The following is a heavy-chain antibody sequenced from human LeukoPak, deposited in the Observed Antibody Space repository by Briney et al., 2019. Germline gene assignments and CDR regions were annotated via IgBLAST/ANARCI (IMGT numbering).Heavy chain of an antibody. CDR2: FDAENDET. D-gene: IGHD1-14*01. V-gene: IGHV1-24*01. CDR1: EYTVTELS. J-gene: IGHJ4*02. Sequence: ASVKVSCKVSEYTVTELSFHWVRRAPGEGLEWMGGFDAENDETIYAQKFQGRVTVTQDTSTDTAYMELSSLRSEDTAVYYCATEKAWNHGGFDYWGQGTPVIVSS. CDR3: ATEKAWNHGGFDY.